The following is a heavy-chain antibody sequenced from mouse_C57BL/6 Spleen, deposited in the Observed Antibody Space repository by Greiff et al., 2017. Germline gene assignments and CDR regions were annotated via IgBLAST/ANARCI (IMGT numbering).Heavy chain of an antibody. CDR2: ISSGSSTI. CDR1: GFTFSDYG. CDR3: AREHTHSSGYAY. V-gene: IGHV5-17*01. Sequence: DVMLVESGGGLVKPGWSLKLSCAASGFTFSDYGMHWVRQAPEKGLEWVAYISSGSSTIYYADTVKGRFTISRDNAKNTLFLQMTSLRSEDTAMYYCAREHTHSSGYAYWGQGTTLTVSS. J-gene: IGHJ2*01. D-gene: IGHD3-2*02.